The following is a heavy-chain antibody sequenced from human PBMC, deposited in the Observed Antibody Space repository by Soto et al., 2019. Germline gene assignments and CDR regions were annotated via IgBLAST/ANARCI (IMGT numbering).Heavy chain of an antibody. Sequence: KTSETLSLTCTVSGGSISSGDYYWSWIRQPPGKGLEWIGYIYYSGSTYYNPSLKSRVTIPVDTSKNQFSLKLSSVTAADTAVYYCARIGGRDGYNGDYWGQGTLVTVSS. CDR3: ARIGGRDGYNGDY. V-gene: IGHV4-30-4*02. D-gene: IGHD3-16*01. CDR1: GGSISSGDYY. J-gene: IGHJ4*02. CDR2: IYYSGST.